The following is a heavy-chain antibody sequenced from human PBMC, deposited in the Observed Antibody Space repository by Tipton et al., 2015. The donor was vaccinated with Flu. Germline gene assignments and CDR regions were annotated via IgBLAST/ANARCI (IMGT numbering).Heavy chain of an antibody. D-gene: IGHD3-3*02. CDR3: VKIRQANSHYWSGFTGSMDV. V-gene: IGHV3-9*01. Sequence: SLRLSCAATGFIFKDHAMHWVRQVPGKGLEWVSAISHTGAGMGYADSVKGRFIISRDNTKNALYLQMNRLTIEDTALYYCVKIRQANSHYWSGFTGSMDVWGQGTTVTVSS. CDR2: ISHTGAGM. J-gene: IGHJ6*02. CDR1: GFIFKDHA.